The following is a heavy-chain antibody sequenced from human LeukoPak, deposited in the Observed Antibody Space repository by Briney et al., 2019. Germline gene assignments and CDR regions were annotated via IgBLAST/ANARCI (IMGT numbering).Heavy chain of an antibody. V-gene: IGHV3-23*01. CDR3: AKGHGDSDGYYYFDS. CDR1: GFIFSNYG. D-gene: IGHD3-22*01. Sequence: LSGGSLRLSCAASGFIFSNYGMSWVRQAPRKGLEWVSAIRGNAGTTYYADSVKGRFTIFRDNSKNMLYLQMNSLRVEDTAVYYCAKGHGDSDGYYYFDSWGQGTLVTVPS. J-gene: IGHJ4*02. CDR2: IRGNAGTT.